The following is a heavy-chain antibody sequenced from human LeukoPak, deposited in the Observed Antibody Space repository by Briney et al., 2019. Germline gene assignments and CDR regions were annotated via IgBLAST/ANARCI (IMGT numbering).Heavy chain of an antibody. J-gene: IGHJ6*02. CDR1: GGSISSYY. Sequence: SETLSLTCTVSGGSISSYYWSWIRQPPGKGLEWIGSIYYSGSTYYNPSLKSRVTISVDTSKNQFSLKLSSVTAADTAVNYCANLRTYYYGMDVWGQGTTVTVSS. V-gene: IGHV4-59*05. CDR3: ANLRTYYYGMDV. CDR2: IYYSGST.